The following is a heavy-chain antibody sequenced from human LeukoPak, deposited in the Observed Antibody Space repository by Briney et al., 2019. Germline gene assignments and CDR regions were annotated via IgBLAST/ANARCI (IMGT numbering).Heavy chain of an antibody. V-gene: IGHV3-7*01. CDR2: IKLDGSGK. Sequence: GGSLRLSCVASGFTFGKYWMSWVRQAPGKGLEWVANIKLDGSGKNYVDSVKGRFTISRDNAKNSLYLQMNSLRAEDTAVYYCARDMPYYYDSSGGDYWGQGTLVTVSS. J-gene: IGHJ4*02. D-gene: IGHD3-22*01. CDR1: GFTFGKYW. CDR3: ARDMPYYYDSSGGDY.